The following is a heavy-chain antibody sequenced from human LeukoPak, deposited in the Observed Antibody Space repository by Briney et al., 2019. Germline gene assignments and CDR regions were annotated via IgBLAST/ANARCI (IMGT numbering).Heavy chain of an antibody. D-gene: IGHD2-2*01. CDR3: ARACSSTSCEDAFDI. J-gene: IGHJ3*02. CDR2: ISGSGGST. Sequence: PGGSLRLSCAASGFTFSSYAMSWVRQAPGKGLEWVSAISGSGGSTYYADSVKGRFTISRDNSKNTLYLQMNSLRAEDTAVYYCARACSSTSCEDAFDIWGQGTMVTVSS. V-gene: IGHV3-23*01. CDR1: GFTFSSYA.